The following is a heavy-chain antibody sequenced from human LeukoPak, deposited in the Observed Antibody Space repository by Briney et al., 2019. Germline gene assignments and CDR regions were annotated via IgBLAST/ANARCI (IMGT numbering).Heavy chain of an antibody. CDR1: GYTFTRYA. CDR3: ARRGNRDGYNLGSDY. D-gene: IGHD5-24*01. CDR2: INTDTGNP. Sequence: ASVKVSCKASGYTFTRYAMNWVRQAPGQGLEWMGWINTDTGNPTYAQGFTGRFVFSLDTSVSTAYLQISSLKAEDTALYYCARRGNRDGYNLGSDYWGQGTLVTVSS. V-gene: IGHV7-4-1*02. J-gene: IGHJ4*02.